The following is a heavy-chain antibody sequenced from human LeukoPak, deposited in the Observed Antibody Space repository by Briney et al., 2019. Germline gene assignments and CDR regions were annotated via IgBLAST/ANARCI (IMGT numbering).Heavy chain of an antibody. CDR1: GFTSTSYS. J-gene: IGHJ4*02. V-gene: IGHV3-21*01. Sequence: PGGSLRLSCAASGFTSTSYSMNWVRQAPGKGLEWVSSISTSGTSIYYAASVKGRFTFSRANPKTSLHLQMDSLRAEDTAVYYCARGRDGYNGDYWGQGTLVTVSS. D-gene: IGHD5-24*01. CDR3: ARGRDGYNGDY. CDR2: ISTSGTSI.